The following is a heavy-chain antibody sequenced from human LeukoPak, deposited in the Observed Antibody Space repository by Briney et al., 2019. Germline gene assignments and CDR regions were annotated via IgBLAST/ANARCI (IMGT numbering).Heavy chain of an antibody. Sequence: GGSLRLSCAASGFTFSSYAMSWVRQAPGKGLEWVSAISGSGGSTYYADSVKGRFTISRDNSKNKLYLPMNSLRAEDTAVYYRAIRTRGDSIAASPYYFDYWGQGPLVTVSS. J-gene: IGHJ4*02. V-gene: IGHV3-23*01. CDR3: AIRTRGDSIAASPYYFDY. CDR1: GFTFSSYA. D-gene: IGHD6-6*01. CDR2: ISGSGGST.